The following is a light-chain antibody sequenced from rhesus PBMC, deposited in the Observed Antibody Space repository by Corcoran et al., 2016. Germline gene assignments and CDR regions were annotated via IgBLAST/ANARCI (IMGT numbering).Light chain of an antibody. CDR2: DAS. Sequence: DIQLTQSPSSLSASVGDRVTITCRASQGISSYLAWYQQKSGKDPKLLIFDASSLKSGVPSRFSGSGSGIECTRTISRLQPEDFATYYCQQRNTFPFTFGPGTKLDIK. CDR3: QQRNTFPFT. V-gene: IGKV1-38*01. J-gene: IGKJ3*01. CDR1: QGISSY.